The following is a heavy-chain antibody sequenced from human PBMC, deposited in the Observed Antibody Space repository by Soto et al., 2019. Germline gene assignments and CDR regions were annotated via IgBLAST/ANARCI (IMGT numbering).Heavy chain of an antibody. J-gene: IGHJ4*02. CDR1: GGTFSSYA. D-gene: IGHD2-8*01. Sequence: SVKVSCKASGGTFSSYAISWVRQAPGQGLEWMGGIIPIFGTANYAQKFQGRVTMTADTSTSTAYMELRSLRSDDTAVYYCARDLYPLAYYFDFWGQGTLVTVSS. CDR3: ARDLYPLAYYFDF. CDR2: IIPIFGTA. V-gene: IGHV1-69*06.